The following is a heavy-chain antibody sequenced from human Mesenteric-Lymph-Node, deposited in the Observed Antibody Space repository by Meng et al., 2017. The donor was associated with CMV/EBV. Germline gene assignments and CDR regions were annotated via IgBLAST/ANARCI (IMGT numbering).Heavy chain of an antibody. CDR1: GFSLSTSVVS. D-gene: IGHD3-10*01. J-gene: IGHJ4*02. V-gene: IGHV2-5*02. CDR3: ARQWLGELAFDS. CDR2: IYWDDDK. Sequence: CPFSGFSLSTSVVSVGWIRQPPGKALEWLALIYWDDDKRYSPSLKGRLTITKDTSKNQVVLTMTNMDPVDTASYYCARQWLGELAFDSWGQGALVTVSS.